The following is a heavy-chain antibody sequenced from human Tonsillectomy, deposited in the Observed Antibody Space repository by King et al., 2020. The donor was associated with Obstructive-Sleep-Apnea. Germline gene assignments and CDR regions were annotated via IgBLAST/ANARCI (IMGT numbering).Heavy chain of an antibody. V-gene: IGHV3-66*01. J-gene: IGHJ3*02. CDR2: IYSGGST. D-gene: IGHD2-15*01. CDR3: ARDHRYCSGGSCSFYAFDN. CDR1: GFTVSSNY. Sequence: VQLVESGGGLVQPGGSLRLSCAASGFTVSSNYMSWVRQAPGKGLEWVSVIYSGGSTYYADSVKGRFTISRDNSKNTLYFQINSLRAEDTAVFYCARDHRYCSGGSCSFYAFDNWGQGTMVTGSS.